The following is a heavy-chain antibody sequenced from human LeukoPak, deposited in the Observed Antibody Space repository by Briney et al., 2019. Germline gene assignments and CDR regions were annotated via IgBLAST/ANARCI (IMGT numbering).Heavy chain of an antibody. D-gene: IGHD2-2*01. V-gene: IGHV4-39*01. Sequence: PSETLSLTCTVSGGSTSSSSYYWGWIRQPPGKGLEWIGSIYYSGSTYYNPSLKSRVTISVDTSKNQFSLKLSSVTAADTAVYYCARRDIPAAMLAAFDIWGRGTMVTVSS. CDR1: GGSTSSSSYY. CDR3: ARRDIPAAMLAAFDI. CDR2: IYYSGST. J-gene: IGHJ3*02.